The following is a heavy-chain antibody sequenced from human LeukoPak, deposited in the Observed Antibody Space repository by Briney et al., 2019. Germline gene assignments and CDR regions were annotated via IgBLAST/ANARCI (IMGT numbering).Heavy chain of an antibody. CDR3: ARIYCTGGRCYLACFDY. D-gene: IGHD2-15*01. CDR2: IYYSGDT. J-gene: IGHJ4*02. CDR1: GGSIGSGDSY. V-gene: IGHV4-39*07. Sequence: SETLSLTCTISGGSIGSGDSYWGWIRQPPGKRLEWIGSIYYSGDTYYNPSLKNRVIISVDTSDNHFSLRLSSVTAADTAVYYCARIYCTGGRCYLACFDYWGQGTLVTVAS.